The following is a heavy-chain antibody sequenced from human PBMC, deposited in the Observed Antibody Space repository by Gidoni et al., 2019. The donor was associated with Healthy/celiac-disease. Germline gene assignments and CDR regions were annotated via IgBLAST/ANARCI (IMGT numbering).Heavy chain of an antibody. CDR1: GFTFDDYA. CDR2: ISWNSGSI. CDR3: AKDKSPYYDCSGPNCYFAL. V-gene: IGHV3-9*01. J-gene: IGHJ2*01. D-gene: IGHD3-22*01. Sequence: EVQLVESGGGLVQPGRSLRLSCAASGFTFDDYAMHWVRQAAGKGLELVSGISWNSGSIGYAYFVKGRFTISRDNAKISLYLQMNSLRAEDTALYYCAKDKSPYYDCSGPNCYFALWGRGTLVTVSS.